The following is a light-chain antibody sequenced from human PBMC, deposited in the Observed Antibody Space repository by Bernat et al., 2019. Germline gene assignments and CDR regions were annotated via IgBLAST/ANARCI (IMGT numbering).Light chain of an antibody. CDR1: QSISIF. J-gene: IGKJ2*01. Sequence: DIQMTQSPSSLSASVGDRVTITCRASQSISIFLNWYRQKPGRAPELLIYAASSLQSGVPSRFSGSGSGTDFTLTISILQPEDFATYYCQQSYSSPYTFGQGSKLEIK. V-gene: IGKV1-39*01. CDR2: AAS. CDR3: QQSYSSPYT.